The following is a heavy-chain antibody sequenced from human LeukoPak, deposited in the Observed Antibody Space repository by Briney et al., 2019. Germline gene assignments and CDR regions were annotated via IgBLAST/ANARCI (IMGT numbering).Heavy chain of an antibody. D-gene: IGHD2-15*01. CDR3: ARSPVCSGGSCPNDY. Sequence: GRSLALSCAASGFTFSSYAMHWVRQAPGNGLEWVAVISYDGSNKYYADPVKGRFTISRDNSKNTLYLQMNSLRAEDTAVYYCARSPVCSGGSCPNDYWGQGTLVTVSS. CDR2: ISYDGSNK. J-gene: IGHJ4*02. V-gene: IGHV3-30-3*01. CDR1: GFTFSSYA.